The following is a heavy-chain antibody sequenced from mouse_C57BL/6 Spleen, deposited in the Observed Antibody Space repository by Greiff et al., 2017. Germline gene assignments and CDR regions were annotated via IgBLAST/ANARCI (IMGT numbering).Heavy chain of an antibody. D-gene: IGHD2-1*01. J-gene: IGHJ4*01. CDR3: AREYYGNYFYAMDY. CDR1: GYSFTDYN. V-gene: IGHV1-39*01. Sequence: EVQLQESGPELVKPGASVKISCKASGYSFTDYNMNWVKQSNGKSLEWIGVINPNYGTTSYNQKFKGKATLTVDQSSSTAYMQLNSLTSEDSAVYYCAREYYGNYFYAMDYWGQGTSVTVSS. CDR2: INPNYGTT.